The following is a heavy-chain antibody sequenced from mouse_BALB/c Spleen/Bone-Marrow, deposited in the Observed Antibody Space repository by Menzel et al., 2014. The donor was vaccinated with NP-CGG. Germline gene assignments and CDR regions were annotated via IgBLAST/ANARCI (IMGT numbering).Heavy chain of an antibody. Sequence: VKLMESGPGLVAPSQSLSITCTVSGFSLTNYGVHWVRQPPGKGLEWLGVIWAGGSTNYNSALISRLSISKDNSKSXVFLKMNSLQTDDTAMYYCARVTSSAVGAMDYWGQGTSVTVSS. CDR2: IWAGGST. V-gene: IGHV2-9*02. CDR1: GFSLTNYG. J-gene: IGHJ4*01. CDR3: ARVTSSAVGAMDY. D-gene: IGHD3-2*02.